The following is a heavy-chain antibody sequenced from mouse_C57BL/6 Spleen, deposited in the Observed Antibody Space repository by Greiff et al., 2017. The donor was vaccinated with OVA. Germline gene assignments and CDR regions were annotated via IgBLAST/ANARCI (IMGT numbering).Heavy chain of an antibody. Sequence: QVQLQQPGAELVKPGASVKMSCKASGYTFTSYWITWVKQRPGQGLEWIGDIYPGSGSTNYNEKFKGKATLTVDTSSSTAYMQLSSLTSEDAAVYYCARYAITTVYFDDWGQGTTRTVSS. CDR3: ARYAITTVYFDD. CDR2: IYPGSGST. J-gene: IGHJ2*01. CDR1: GYTFTSYW. D-gene: IGHD1-1*01. V-gene: IGHV1-55*01.